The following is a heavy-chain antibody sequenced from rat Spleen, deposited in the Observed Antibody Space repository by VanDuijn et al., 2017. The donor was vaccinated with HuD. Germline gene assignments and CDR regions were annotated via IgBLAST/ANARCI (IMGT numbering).Heavy chain of an antibody. CDR2: IWTGGST. CDR1: GFSLTRYH. D-gene: IGHD5-1*01. J-gene: IGHJ3*01. V-gene: IGHV2-43*01. Sequence: QVQLKESGPGLVQPSQTLSLTCTVSGFSLTRYHVTWVRQPPGKGLEWMGVIWTGGSTSYNSLLKSRLSISRDISKSQVFLKMNSLQTDDTAIYFCTRPLGAFAYWGQGTLVIVSS. CDR3: TRPLGAFAY.